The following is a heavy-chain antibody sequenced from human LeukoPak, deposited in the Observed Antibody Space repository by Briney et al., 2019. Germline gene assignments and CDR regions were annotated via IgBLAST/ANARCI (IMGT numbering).Heavy chain of an antibody. V-gene: IGHV3-74*01. CDR3: ARYDYYDSSGYKIAEYFQH. CDR1: GFTFSSYW. Sequence: GGSLRLSCVASGFTFSSYWMHWVRQAPGKGLVWVSRINGDGRSISYADSVKGRFTISRDNAKNTLYLQMNSLRAEDTAVYYCARYDYYDSSGYKIAEYFQHWGQGTLVTVSS. J-gene: IGHJ1*01. D-gene: IGHD3-22*01. CDR2: INGDGRSI.